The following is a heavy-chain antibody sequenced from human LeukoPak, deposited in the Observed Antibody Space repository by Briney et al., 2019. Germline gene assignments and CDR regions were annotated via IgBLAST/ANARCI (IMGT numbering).Heavy chain of an antibody. J-gene: IGHJ4*02. D-gene: IGHD6-19*01. V-gene: IGHV1-18*01. CDR2: ISVDNGHT. CDR1: GYTFTDYG. Sequence: GASVKVSCKAYGYTFTDYGIRWVRQAPGQGLEWMGRISVDNGHTHSAQKLQGRVTMTTDTSTSTAYMELRSLRSDDTAVYYCARVSGAVAGPKYYFDYWGQGTLVTVSS. CDR3: ARVSGAVAGPKYYFDY.